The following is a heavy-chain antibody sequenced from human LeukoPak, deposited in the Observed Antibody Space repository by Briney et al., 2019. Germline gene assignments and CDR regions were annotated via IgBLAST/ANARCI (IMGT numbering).Heavy chain of an antibody. D-gene: IGHD6-13*01. CDR1: GFTLGSYS. Sequence: AGGSLRLSCAASGFTLGSYSMNWVRQAPGKGLEWVSYINSGGSTKYYADSVKGRFTISRDNAKNTLYLQMNSLRDEDTAVYYCARLSGSSSWYGTDYWGQGTLVTVSS. CDR3: ARLSGSSSWYGTDY. CDR2: INSGGSTK. J-gene: IGHJ4*02. V-gene: IGHV3-48*02.